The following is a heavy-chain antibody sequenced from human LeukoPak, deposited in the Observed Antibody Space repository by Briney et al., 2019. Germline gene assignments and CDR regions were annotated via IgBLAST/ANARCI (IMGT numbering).Heavy chain of an antibody. CDR1: GFTFDDYA. D-gene: IGHD5-12*01. CDR2: ISWNSGSI. CDR3: ARGPGYGHYFDY. V-gene: IGHV3-9*01. J-gene: IGHJ4*02. Sequence: GGSLRLSCAASGFTFDDYAMHWVRQAPGKGLEWVSGISWNSGSIGYADSVKGRFTISRDNARYSLYPQMNSLRDEDTAVYYCARGPGYGHYFDYWGQGALVTVSS.